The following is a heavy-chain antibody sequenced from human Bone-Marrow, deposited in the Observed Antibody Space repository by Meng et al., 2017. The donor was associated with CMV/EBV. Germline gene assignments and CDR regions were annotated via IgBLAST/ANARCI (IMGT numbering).Heavy chain of an antibody. Sequence: ASVKVSCKASGYTFTGYYMHWVRQAPGQGLEWMGWINPNSGGTNYAQKFQGRVTMTRDTSISTAYMELSRLRSDDTAVYYCARDVKIRGRNNWNFAFDIWGQGTMVTVPS. CDR3: ARDVKIRGRNNWNFAFDI. CDR2: INPNSGGT. D-gene: IGHD1-1*01. CDR1: GYTFTGYY. V-gene: IGHV1-2*02. J-gene: IGHJ3*02.